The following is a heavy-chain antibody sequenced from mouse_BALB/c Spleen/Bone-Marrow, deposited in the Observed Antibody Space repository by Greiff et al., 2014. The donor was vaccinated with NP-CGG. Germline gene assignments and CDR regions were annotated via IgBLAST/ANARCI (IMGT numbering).Heavy chain of an antibody. D-gene: IGHD1-1*01. CDR2: INPSNGRA. CDR1: GYTFTNYW. Sequence: QVHVKQSGAEVVKPGASVRLSCKTSGYTFTNYWMHWVKQRPGQGLEWIGDINPSNGRATYSGKFKSKATLTVDTSSSTAYMQLSSLTSEDSAVYYCARYYNYYFDVWGAGTTVTVSS. V-gene: IGHV1S81*02. J-gene: IGHJ1*01. CDR3: ARYYNYYFDV.